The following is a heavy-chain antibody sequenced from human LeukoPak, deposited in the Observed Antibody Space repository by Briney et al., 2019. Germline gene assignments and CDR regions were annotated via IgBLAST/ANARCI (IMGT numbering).Heavy chain of an antibody. V-gene: IGHV4-34*01. Sequence: SETLSLTCAVYGGSFSGYYWSWIRQPPGKGLEWIGEINHSGSTNYNPSLKSRVTISVDTSKNQFSLKLSSVTAADTAVYHCARIRAAVGYSYGLYYFDYWGQGTLVTVSS. J-gene: IGHJ4*02. CDR2: INHSGST. CDR1: GGSFSGYY. D-gene: IGHD5-18*01. CDR3: ARIRAAVGYSYGLYYFDY.